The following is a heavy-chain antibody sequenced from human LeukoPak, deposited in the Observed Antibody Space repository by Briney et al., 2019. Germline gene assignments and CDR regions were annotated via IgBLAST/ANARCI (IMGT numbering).Heavy chain of an antibody. V-gene: IGHV4-34*01. CDR1: GGSFSGYY. CDR2: LNHSGST. J-gene: IGHJ4*02. Sequence: KPSETLSLTSAVYGGSFSGYYWSRLPQPPGLGLEWIVDLNHSGSTNYNTCLKSPGTISLDTSKNQFSLNLTSVTAADSIMYYGARKYNSSATCQEIDYRGQRTLGTVSS. D-gene: IGHD3-22*01. CDR3: ARKYNSSATCQEIDY.